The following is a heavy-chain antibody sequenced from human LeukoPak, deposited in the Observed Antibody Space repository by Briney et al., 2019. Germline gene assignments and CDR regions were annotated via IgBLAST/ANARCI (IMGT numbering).Heavy chain of an antibody. Sequence: ASVKVSCKASGYTITGYYMHWVRQAPGQGLEWMGWINPNSGGTNYAQKFQGRVTMTRDTSISTAYMELSRLRSDDTAVYYCARDREDYYDSSGYRLEYNWFDPWGQGTLVTVSS. J-gene: IGHJ5*02. CDR1: GYTITGYY. CDR3: ARDREDYYDSSGYRLEYNWFDP. CDR2: INPNSGGT. D-gene: IGHD3-22*01. V-gene: IGHV1-2*02.